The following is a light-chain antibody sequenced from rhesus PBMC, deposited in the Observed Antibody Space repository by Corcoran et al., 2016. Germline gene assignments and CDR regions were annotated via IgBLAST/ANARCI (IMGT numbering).Light chain of an antibody. V-gene: IGKV1-36*02. J-gene: IGKJ1*01. CDR1: QGISDY. CDR2: AAA. Sequence: DIQMTQSPSSLSASVGDRVTITCRASQGISDYLSWYQQKPGKAPKRLINAAASLESGVPSRFSGSGAGTDFTLTINSLQPEDFASYYCLQGYRTPRTFGQGTKVEIK. CDR3: LQGYRTPRT.